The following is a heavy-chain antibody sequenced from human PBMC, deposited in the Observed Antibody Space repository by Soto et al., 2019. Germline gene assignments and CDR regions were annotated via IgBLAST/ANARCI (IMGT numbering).Heavy chain of an antibody. CDR1: GGSISSGGYS. J-gene: IGHJ4*02. CDR3: AREGLTQGFDY. D-gene: IGHD3-22*01. Sequence: PSETLSLTCAVSGGSISSGGYSWSWIRQPPGKGLEWIGYIYHSGSTYYNPSLKSRVTISVDRSKNQFSLKLSSVTAADTAVYYCAREGLTQGFDYWGQGTLVTVSS. CDR2: IYHSGST. V-gene: IGHV4-30-2*01.